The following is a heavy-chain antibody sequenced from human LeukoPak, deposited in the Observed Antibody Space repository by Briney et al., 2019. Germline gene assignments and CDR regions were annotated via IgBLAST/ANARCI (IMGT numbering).Heavy chain of an antibody. D-gene: IGHD3-10*01. J-gene: IGHJ4*02. Sequence: GGSLRLSCAASGFTVSSNYMSWVRQAPGKGLEWVSVIYSGGSIYYADSVKGRFTISRDNSKNTLYLQMNSLRAEDTALYYCARGQKKDDYGSDYWGQGTLVTVSS. CDR2: IYSGGSI. V-gene: IGHV3-66*02. CDR3: ARGQKKDDYGSDY. CDR1: GFTVSSNY.